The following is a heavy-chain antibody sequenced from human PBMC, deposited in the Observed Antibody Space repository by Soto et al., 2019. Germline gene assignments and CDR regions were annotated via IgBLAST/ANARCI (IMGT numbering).Heavy chain of an antibody. V-gene: IGHV6-1*01. J-gene: IGHJ6*02. CDR1: GDSVSSSSAA. CDR3: ASIAAAGTDYYYGMDV. Sequence: SQTLSLTCAISGDSVSSSSAAWNWIRQSPSRGFEWLGRTYYRSKWYNEYALSLQSRISINPDTAKNRFSLQLHSVTPEDTAVYYCASIAAAGTDYYYGMDVWGQGTTVTVSS. D-gene: IGHD6-13*01. CDR2: TYYRSKWYN.